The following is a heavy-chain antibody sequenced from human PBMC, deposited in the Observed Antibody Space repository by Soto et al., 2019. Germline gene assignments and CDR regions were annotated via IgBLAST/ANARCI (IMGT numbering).Heavy chain of an antibody. CDR1: GFTFSNYG. D-gene: IGHD4-17*01. Sequence: QVQLVESGGGVVQPGRSLRLSCAASGFTFSNYGMHWVRQAPGKGLEWGAVISYDGSSKDYADSVKGRFTISRDNSKNTPYLQMNSLRVEDTAVYYCARGGYGDSHAEYFQHWGQGTLVTVSS. J-gene: IGHJ1*01. CDR2: ISYDGSSK. CDR3: ARGGYGDSHAEYFQH. V-gene: IGHV3-30-3*01.